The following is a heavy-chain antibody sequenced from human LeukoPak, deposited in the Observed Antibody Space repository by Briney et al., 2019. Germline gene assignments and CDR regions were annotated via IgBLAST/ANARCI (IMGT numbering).Heavy chain of an antibody. CDR2: MNPNSGNT. CDR1: GYTFTSYD. J-gene: IGHJ6*02. D-gene: IGHD2-2*02. V-gene: IGHV1-8*01. Sequence: ASVTVSFKASGYTFTSYDINWVRQATGQGLEWMGWMNPNSGNTGYAQKFQGRVTMTRNTSRSTAYMELSSLRSEDTAVYYCARRGIYCSSTSCYNYYYYGMDVWGQGTTVTVSS. CDR3: ARRGIYCSSTSCYNYYYYGMDV.